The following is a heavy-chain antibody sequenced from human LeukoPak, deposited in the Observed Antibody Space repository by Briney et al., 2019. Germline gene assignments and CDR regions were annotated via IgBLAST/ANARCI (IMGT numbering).Heavy chain of an antibody. J-gene: IGHJ4*02. CDR3: ATHDSSGYYPFDY. V-gene: IGHV3-9*01. CDR1: GFTFDDYA. D-gene: IGHD3-22*01. CDR2: ISWNSGSI. Sequence: SGGSLRLSCAASGFTFDDYAMHWVRQAPGKGLEWVSGISWNSGSIGYADSVKGRFTISRDNAKNSLYLQMISLRAEDTAVYYCATHDSSGYYPFDYWGQGTLVTVSS.